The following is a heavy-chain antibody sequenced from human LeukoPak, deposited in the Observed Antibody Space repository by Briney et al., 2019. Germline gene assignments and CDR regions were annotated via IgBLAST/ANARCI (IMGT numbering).Heavy chain of an antibody. CDR1: GGSFSGYY. J-gene: IGHJ5*02. CDR3: ATQFPENWFDP. CDR2: INHSGST. Sequence: SETLSLTCAVYGGSFSGYYWSWIRQPPGKGLEWIGEINHSGSTNYNPSLKSRVTISVDTSKNQFSPKLSSVTAAETAVYYCATQFPENWFDPWGQGTLVTVSS. V-gene: IGHV4-34*01.